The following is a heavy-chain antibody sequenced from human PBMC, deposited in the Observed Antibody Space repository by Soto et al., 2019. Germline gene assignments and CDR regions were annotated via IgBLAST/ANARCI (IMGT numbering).Heavy chain of an antibody. CDR2: IKQDGSEK. J-gene: IGHJ4*02. CDR1: GFTFSSYW. D-gene: IGHD1-26*01. V-gene: IGHV3-7*01. CDR3: ARVVGATTTYYFDY. Sequence: GGSLSLSCAASGFTFSSYWMSWVRQAPGKGLEWVANIKQDGSEKYYVDSVKGRFTISRDNAKNSLYLQMNSLRAEDTAVYYCARVVGATTTYYFDYWGQGTLVTVSS.